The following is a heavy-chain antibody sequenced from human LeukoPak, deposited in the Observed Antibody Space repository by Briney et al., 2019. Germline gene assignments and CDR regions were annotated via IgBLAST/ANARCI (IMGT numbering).Heavy chain of an antibody. D-gene: IGHD3-22*01. V-gene: IGHV1-3*01. J-gene: IGHJ4*02. Sequence: ASVKVSCKASGYTFDTYPMNWVRQAPGQGLEWMGWINAGNGNTKYSQKFQGGVTITRDTSASTAYMELSSLRSEDTAVYYCARVHDSSGYYGYWGQGTLVTVSS. CDR2: INAGNGNT. CDR1: GYTFDTYP. CDR3: ARVHDSSGYYGY.